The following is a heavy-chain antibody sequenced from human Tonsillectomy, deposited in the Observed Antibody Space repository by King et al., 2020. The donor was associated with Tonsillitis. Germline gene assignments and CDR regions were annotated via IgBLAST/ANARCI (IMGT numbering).Heavy chain of an antibody. D-gene: IGHD6-13*01. Sequence: MQLQESGPGLVKPSETLSLTCTVSGGSISSYYWSWIRQPPGKGLEWIGYINYSGSTNYNPSLKSRVTILVDTSKNQFSLKLSSVTAADMAVYYCARVTLRQQLALYYFDYWGQGTLVTVSS. CDR1: GGSISSYY. CDR3: ARVTLRQQLALYYFDY. V-gene: IGHV4-59*01. CDR2: INYSGST. J-gene: IGHJ4*02.